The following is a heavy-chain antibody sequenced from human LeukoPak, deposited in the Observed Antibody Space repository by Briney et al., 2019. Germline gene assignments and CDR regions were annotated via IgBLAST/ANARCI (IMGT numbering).Heavy chain of an antibody. J-gene: IGHJ3*02. V-gene: IGHV4-39*01. Sequence: PSETLSLTCTVSGGSISSSSYYWGWIRQPPGKGLEWLGSIYYSGSTYYNPSLKSRVTISVDTSKNQFSLKLSSVTAADTAVYYCARANYDFWSGQTSAFDIWGQGTMVTVSS. CDR1: GGSISSSSYY. CDR2: IYYSGST. CDR3: ARANYDFWSGQTSAFDI. D-gene: IGHD3-3*01.